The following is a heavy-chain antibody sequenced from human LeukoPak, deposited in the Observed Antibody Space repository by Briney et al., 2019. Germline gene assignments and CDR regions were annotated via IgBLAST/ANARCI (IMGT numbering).Heavy chain of an antibody. CDR1: GGSISSYY. J-gene: IGHJ6*03. V-gene: IGHV4-59*08. CDR3: ARVWFGEHSHMDV. D-gene: IGHD3-10*01. CDR2: IYHSGST. Sequence: SETLSLTCTVSGGSISSYYWSWIRLPAGKGLEWIGTIYHSGSTYYNPSLKSRVTISVDTSKNQFSLKLSSVTAADTAIYYCARVWFGEHSHMDVWGRGTTVTVSS.